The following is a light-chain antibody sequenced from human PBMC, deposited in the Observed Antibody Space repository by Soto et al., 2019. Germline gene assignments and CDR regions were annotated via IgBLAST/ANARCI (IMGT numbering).Light chain of an antibody. CDR2: DVT. J-gene: IGLJ1*01. CDR1: SSDVGGFNY. V-gene: IGLV2-14*03. Sequence: QSVLTQPASVSGSPGQSITISCTGTSSDVGGFNYVSWYQQHPGEAPKLMIYDVTNRPSGVSYRFSGSKSGNTASLTISGLQAEDEADYYCNSYTSSSTYVFGTGTQLTVL. CDR3: NSYTSSSTYV.